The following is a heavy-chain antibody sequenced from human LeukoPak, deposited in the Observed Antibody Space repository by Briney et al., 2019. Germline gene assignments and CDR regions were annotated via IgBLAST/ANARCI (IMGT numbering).Heavy chain of an antibody. CDR1: GFTFSSYG. Sequence: GGSLRLSCAASGFTFSSYGMNWVRQAPGKGLEWVPYITSSSSANYADSMKGRFTISRDNAKDSLYLQMNSLRGEDTAVYYCAIERDYAFDYWGQGTLVTVSS. CDR2: ITSSSSA. CDR3: AIERDYAFDY. J-gene: IGHJ4*02. V-gene: IGHV3-48*01. D-gene: IGHD4-17*01.